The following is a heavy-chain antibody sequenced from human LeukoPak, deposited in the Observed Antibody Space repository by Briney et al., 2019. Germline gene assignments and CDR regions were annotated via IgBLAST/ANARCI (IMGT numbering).Heavy chain of an antibody. CDR2: INHSGST. V-gene: IGHV4-34*01. Sequence: PSETLSLTCAVYGGSFSGYYWSWIRQPPGKGLEWIGEINHSGSTNYNPSLKSRVTISVDTSKNQFSLKLSSVTAADTAVHYCASAWIAAAGSIDYWGQGTLVTVSS. CDR1: GGSFSGYY. D-gene: IGHD6-13*01. J-gene: IGHJ4*02. CDR3: ASAWIAAAGSIDY.